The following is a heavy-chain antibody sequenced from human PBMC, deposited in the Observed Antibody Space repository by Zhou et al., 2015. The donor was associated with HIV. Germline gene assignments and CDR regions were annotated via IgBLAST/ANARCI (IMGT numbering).Heavy chain of an antibody. Sequence: QVQLVQSGSELKKPGSSVKVSCKASGGTVSTYTINWVRLAPGQGLEWMGRINPNDDIAAYAQKFQGRVTVTADKSTGTAYMELSSLRFDDTAVYYCARDRRGLSSLFDYWGQGTLVTVSS. J-gene: IGHJ4*02. D-gene: IGHD2-2*01. V-gene: IGHV1-69*08. CDR2: INPNDDIA. CDR3: ARDRRGLSSLFDY. CDR1: GGTVSTYT.